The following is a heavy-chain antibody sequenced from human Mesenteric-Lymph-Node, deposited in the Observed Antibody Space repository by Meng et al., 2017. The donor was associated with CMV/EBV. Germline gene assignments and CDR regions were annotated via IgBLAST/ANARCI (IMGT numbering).Heavy chain of an antibody. CDR2: IYHSGST. J-gene: IGHJ4*02. V-gene: IGHV4-59*01. D-gene: IGHD1-20*01. CDR1: NDYISSYY. CDR3: ARDLVGNWNFDY. Sequence: SETLSLTCTVSNDYISSYYWTWIRQPPGKGLEWVGSIYHSGSTNYNPSLKSRVTISVDTSKNQFSLKLSSVTAADTAVYYCARDLVGNWNFDYWGQGTLVTVSS.